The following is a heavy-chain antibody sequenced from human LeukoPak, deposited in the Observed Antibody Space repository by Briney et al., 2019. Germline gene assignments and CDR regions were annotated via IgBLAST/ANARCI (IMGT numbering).Heavy chain of an antibody. CDR1: GGTFSSYA. Sequence: ASVKVSRKASGGTFSSYAISWVRQAPGQGLEWMGGIIPIFGTANYAQKFQGRVTITADESTSTAYMELSSLRSEDTAVYYCARESSTRNGMDVWGQGTTVTVSS. V-gene: IGHV1-69*13. J-gene: IGHJ6*02. CDR2: IIPIFGTA. D-gene: IGHD2-2*01. CDR3: ARESSTRNGMDV.